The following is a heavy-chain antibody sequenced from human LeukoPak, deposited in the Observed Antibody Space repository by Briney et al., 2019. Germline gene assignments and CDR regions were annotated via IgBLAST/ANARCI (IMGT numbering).Heavy chain of an antibody. CDR1: GDSVSSNSAA. J-gene: IGHJ4*02. D-gene: IGHD2-21*02. Sequence: SQTLSLTCVISGDSVSSNSAAWNWIRQSPSRDLEWLGRTYYRSKWYNDYAVSVKSRMTINADTSKNQFSLQLNSVTPEDTAVYYCARAGGDSWYFDYWGQGTLVTVSS. CDR3: ARAGGDSWYFDY. CDR2: TYYRSKWYN. V-gene: IGHV6-1*01.